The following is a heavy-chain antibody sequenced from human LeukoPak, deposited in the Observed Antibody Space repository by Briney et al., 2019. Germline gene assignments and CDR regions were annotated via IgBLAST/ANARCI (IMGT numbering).Heavy chain of an antibody. CDR3: ATYRQVLLPFES. D-gene: IGHD2-8*02. J-gene: IGHJ4*02. CDR2: IRNDGSNN. V-gene: IGHV3-30*02. Sequence: PGGSLRLSCAASGFTFSHHGMHWVRQAPGKGLEGVAFIRNDGSNNYYADSVKGRFTISRDNSKSTLSLQMNSLRAEDTAIYYCATYRQVLLPFESWGQGTLVTVSS. CDR1: GFTFSHHG.